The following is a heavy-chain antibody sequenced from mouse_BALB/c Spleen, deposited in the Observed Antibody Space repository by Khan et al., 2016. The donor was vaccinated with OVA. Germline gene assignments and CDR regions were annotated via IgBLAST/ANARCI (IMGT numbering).Heavy chain of an antibody. CDR1: GFSLSRYN. D-gene: IGHD2-14*01. Sequence: QVQLKESGPGLVAPSQSLSITCTVSGFSLSRYNIHWVRQPPGKGLEWLGMIWGGGGTDYNSTLKIRLSIIQDNSKSQVFFKMNSLQTEDTAMYFCARADYRYEGYYARDYWGQGTSVTVSS. CDR3: ARADYRYEGYYARDY. CDR2: IWGGGGT. J-gene: IGHJ4*01. V-gene: IGHV2-6-4*01.